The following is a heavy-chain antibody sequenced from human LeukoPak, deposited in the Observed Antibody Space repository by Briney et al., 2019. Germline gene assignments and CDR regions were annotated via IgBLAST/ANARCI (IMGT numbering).Heavy chain of an antibody. D-gene: IGHD3-10*01. CDR2: ISYSGGGI. Sequence: GGSLRLSCAASGFTFSTYGMSWVRQAPGKGLEWVSAISYSGGGIHYADSVKGRFTISRDNSKNTLYLLMNSLRAEDTAVYYCAKARGNYYGSGSPPFDYWGQGTLVTVSS. V-gene: IGHV3-23*01. CDR1: GFTFSTYG. J-gene: IGHJ4*02. CDR3: AKARGNYYGSGSPPFDY.